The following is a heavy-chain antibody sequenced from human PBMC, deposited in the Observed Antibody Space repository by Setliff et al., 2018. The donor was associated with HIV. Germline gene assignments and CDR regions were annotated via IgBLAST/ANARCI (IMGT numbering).Heavy chain of an antibody. D-gene: IGHD5-12*01. J-gene: IGHJ4*02. CDR1: GGTFSAYA. CDR3: ARDAGYIGSSWDR. Sequence: SVKVSCKLSGGTFSAYAITWVRQAPGQGLEWMGRIIPIFDTTNSAQKFQGRVTMTADKSMSTAYMEVSSLTSDDTAVYYCARDAGYIGSSWDRWGQGTLVTSPQ. V-gene: IGHV1-69*06. CDR2: IIPIFDTT.